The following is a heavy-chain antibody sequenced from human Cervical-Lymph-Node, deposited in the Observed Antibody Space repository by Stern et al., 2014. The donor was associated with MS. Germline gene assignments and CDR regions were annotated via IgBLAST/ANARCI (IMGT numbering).Heavy chain of an antibody. CDR3: ARAAYSTSSYNY. J-gene: IGHJ4*02. D-gene: IGHD6-6*01. CDR1: GGTFNTNV. CDR2: IIPIFGTA. V-gene: IGHV1-69*01. Sequence: VQLVQSGAEVKKPGSSVKVSCKASGGTFNTNVISWVRQAPGQGLEWMGGIIPIFGTALYAQTFQGRVTITAHESTSAGSMELSSLRSEDTAVYYCARAAYSTSSYNYWGQGTLVIVSS.